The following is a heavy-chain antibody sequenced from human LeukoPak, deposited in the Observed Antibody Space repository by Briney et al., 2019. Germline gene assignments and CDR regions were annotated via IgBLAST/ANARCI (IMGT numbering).Heavy chain of an antibody. CDR2: IYYSGST. CDR1: GGSISSYY. D-gene: IGHD3-3*01. J-gene: IGHJ2*01. V-gene: IGHV4-59*01. CDR3: ARARNYDFWSGPHLNGYWYFDL. Sequence: SETLSLTCTVSGGSISSYYWSWIRQPPGKGLEWIGYIYYSGSTNYNPSLKSRVTISVDTSKNQFSLKLSSVTAADTAVYYCARARNYDFWSGPHLNGYWYFDLWGRGTLVTVSS.